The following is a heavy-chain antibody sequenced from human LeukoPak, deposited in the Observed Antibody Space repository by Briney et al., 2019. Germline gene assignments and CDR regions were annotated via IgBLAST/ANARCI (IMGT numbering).Heavy chain of an antibody. V-gene: IGHV3-9*01. D-gene: IGHD6-19*01. CDR2: ISWNSGSI. Sequence: SLRLSCAASGFTVSSNYMSWVRQAPGKGLEWVSGISWNSGSIGYADSVKGRFTISRDNAKNSLYLQMNSLRAEDTALYYCAKDYGYSSGSGGYFDYWGQGTLVTVSS. CDR1: GFTVSSNY. CDR3: AKDYGYSSGSGGYFDY. J-gene: IGHJ4*02.